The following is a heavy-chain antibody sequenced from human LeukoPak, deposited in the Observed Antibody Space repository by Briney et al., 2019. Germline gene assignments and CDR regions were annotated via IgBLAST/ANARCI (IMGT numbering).Heavy chain of an antibody. Sequence: GGSLRLSCAASGFTFSSYGMHWVRQAPGKGLEWVAVISYDGSNKYYADSVKGRFTISRDNSKNTLYLQMNSLRAEDTAVYYCAKGGVDTAMDFDYWGQGTLVTVSS. CDR1: GFTFSSYG. D-gene: IGHD5-18*01. CDR2: ISYDGSNK. J-gene: IGHJ4*02. CDR3: AKGGVDTAMDFDY. V-gene: IGHV3-30*18.